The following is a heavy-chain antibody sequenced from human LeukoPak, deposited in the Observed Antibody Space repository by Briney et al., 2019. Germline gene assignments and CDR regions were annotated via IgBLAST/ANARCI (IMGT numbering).Heavy chain of an antibody. CDR1: GFTFSSYN. CDR2: ISSSSAYI. J-gene: IGHJ4*02. CDR3: AREIFWSGYFSNLHFDY. D-gene: IGHD3-3*01. Sequence: GGSLRLSCAVSGFTFSSYNMNWVRQAPGKGLEWVSSISSSSAYIYYADSVKGRFTISRDNAKNSLYLQMDSLRAEDTAVYYCAREIFWSGYFSNLHFDYWGQGTLVTVSS. V-gene: IGHV3-21*01.